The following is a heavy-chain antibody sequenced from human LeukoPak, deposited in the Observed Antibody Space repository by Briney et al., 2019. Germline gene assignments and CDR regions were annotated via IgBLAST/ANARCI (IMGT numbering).Heavy chain of an antibody. CDR2: ISYDGSNK. D-gene: IGHD3-10*01. Sequence: GGSLRLSCAASGFTFSSYGMHWVRQAPGKGLEWVAVISYDGSNKYYADSVKGRFTISRDNSKNTLYLQMNSLRAEDTAVYYCARDANYYGSGSYYPLSGYFQHWGQGTLVTVSS. J-gene: IGHJ1*01. CDR3: ARDANYYGSGSYYPLSGYFQH. CDR1: GFTFSSYG. V-gene: IGHV3-30*03.